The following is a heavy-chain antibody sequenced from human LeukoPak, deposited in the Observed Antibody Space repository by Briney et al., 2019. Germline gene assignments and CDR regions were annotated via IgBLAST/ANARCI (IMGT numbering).Heavy chain of an antibody. Sequence: PSETLSLTCAVYGGSFSGYFWTWIRQPPGKGLEWIGEINHSGSSNYNPSLKSRVIISVDTSKNQFSLKLRSVTAADTAVYYCARAREAATIDSWGQGTLVTVSS. D-gene: IGHD6-25*01. J-gene: IGHJ4*02. V-gene: IGHV4-34*01. CDR2: INHSGSS. CDR3: ARAREAATIDS. CDR1: GGSFSGYF.